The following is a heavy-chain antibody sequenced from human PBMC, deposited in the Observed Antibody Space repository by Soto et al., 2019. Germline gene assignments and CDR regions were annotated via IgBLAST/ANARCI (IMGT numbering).Heavy chain of an antibody. Sequence: GGSLRLSCAASGFTFSDHYMDWVRQAPGKGLEWVGRTRNKANSYTTEYAASVKGRFTISRDDSKNSLYLQMNSLKTEDTAVYYCARTGITGLFDYWGQGTLVTVSS. D-gene: IGHD1-20*01. J-gene: IGHJ4*02. V-gene: IGHV3-72*01. CDR2: TRNKANSYTT. CDR3: ARTGITGLFDY. CDR1: GFTFSDHY.